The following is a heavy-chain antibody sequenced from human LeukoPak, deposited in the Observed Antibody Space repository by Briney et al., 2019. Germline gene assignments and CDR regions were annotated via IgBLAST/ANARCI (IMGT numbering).Heavy chain of an antibody. Sequence: GGSLRLSCAASGFTFSSYGMHWVRQAPGKGLEWVAVISYDRSNKYYADSVKGRFTISRDNSKNTLYLQMNSLRAEDTAVYYCAKAARDSSGYSVYYYYYYIDVWGKGTTVTVSS. J-gene: IGHJ6*03. CDR2: ISYDRSNK. V-gene: IGHV3-30*18. CDR3: AKAARDSSGYSVYYYYYYIDV. CDR1: GFTFSSYG. D-gene: IGHD6-19*01.